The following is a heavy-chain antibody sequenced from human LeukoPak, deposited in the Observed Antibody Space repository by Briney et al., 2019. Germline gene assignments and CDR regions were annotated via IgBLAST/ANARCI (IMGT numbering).Heavy chain of an antibody. J-gene: IGHJ4*02. D-gene: IGHD3-16*02. Sequence: SETLSLTCTVSGGSISSYYWSWIRQPPGKGLEWIGYIYYSGSTNYNPSLKSRVTISVDTSKNQFSLRLSSVTAADTAVYYCARGGYVWGSYQALGYWGQGTLVTVSS. CDR3: ARGGYVWGSYQALGY. CDR1: GGSISSYY. V-gene: IGHV4-59*01. CDR2: IYYSGST.